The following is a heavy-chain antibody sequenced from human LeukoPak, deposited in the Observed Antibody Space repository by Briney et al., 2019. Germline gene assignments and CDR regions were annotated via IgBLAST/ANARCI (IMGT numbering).Heavy chain of an antibody. Sequence: GASVKVSCKASGYTFTGYYMHWVRQAPGQGLEWMGWINANSGGTNYAQKFQGRVTMTRDTSISTAYMELSRLRSDDTAVYYCARSSRYDIWTGYPYWGQGTLATVSS. CDR1: GYTFTGYY. J-gene: IGHJ1*01. V-gene: IGHV1-2*02. CDR3: ARSSRYDIWTGYPY. CDR2: INANSGGT. D-gene: IGHD3-9*01.